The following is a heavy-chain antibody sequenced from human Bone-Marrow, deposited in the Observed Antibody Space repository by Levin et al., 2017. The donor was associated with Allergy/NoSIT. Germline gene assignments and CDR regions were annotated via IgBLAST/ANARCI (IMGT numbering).Heavy chain of an antibody. CDR3: ARRAARLFQYYYGMDV. Sequence: GGSLRLSCAASGFTFSSYEMNWVRQAPGKGLEWVSYISSSGSTIYYADSVKGRFTISRDNAKNSLYLQMNSLRAEDTAVYYCARRAARLFQYYYGMDVWGQGTTVTVSS. CDR1: GFTFSSYE. J-gene: IGHJ6*02. CDR2: ISSSGSTI. D-gene: IGHD6-6*01. V-gene: IGHV3-48*03.